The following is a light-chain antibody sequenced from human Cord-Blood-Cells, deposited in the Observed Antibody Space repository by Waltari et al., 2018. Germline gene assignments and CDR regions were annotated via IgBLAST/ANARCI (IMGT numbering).Light chain of an antibody. J-gene: IGKJ1*01. CDR2: LGS. CDR1: QSLLHSNGYNY. CDR3: MQDLQTPRT. V-gene: IGKV2-28*01. Sequence: DIVMTQSPLSLPVTPGEPASISCRSSQSLLHSNGYNYLDWYLQKPGQSPQLLIYLGSNRASGVPDRFRGSGSGTDFTLKISRVEAEDVGVYYCMQDLQTPRTFGQGTKVEIK.